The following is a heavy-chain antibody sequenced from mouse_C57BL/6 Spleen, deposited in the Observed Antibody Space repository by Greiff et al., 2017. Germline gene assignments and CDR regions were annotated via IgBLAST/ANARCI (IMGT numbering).Heavy chain of an antibody. Sequence: VQLQQPGAELVRPGSSVKLSCKASGYTFTSYWMHWVKQRPIQGLEWIGNIDPSDSETHYNQKFKDKATLTVDKSSSTAYMQLSSLTSEDSAVYYCARRGYGSSPWFAYWGQGTLVTVSA. V-gene: IGHV1-52*01. CDR3: ARRGYGSSPWFAY. J-gene: IGHJ3*01. CDR1: GYTFTSYW. CDR2: IDPSDSET. D-gene: IGHD1-1*01.